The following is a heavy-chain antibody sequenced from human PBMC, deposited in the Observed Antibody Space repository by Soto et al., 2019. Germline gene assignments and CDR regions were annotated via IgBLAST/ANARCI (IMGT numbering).Heavy chain of an antibody. Sequence: ESGGGVVQPGRSLRLSCAASGFTFRSYGMHWVRQAPGKGLEWVAVISYDGSNKYYADSVKGRFTISRDNSKNTLYLQMNSLRAEDTAVYYCAKEPFSSGYRMPLYYFDYWGQGTLVTVSS. J-gene: IGHJ4*02. D-gene: IGHD3-22*01. CDR2: ISYDGSNK. V-gene: IGHV3-30*18. CDR1: GFTFRSYG. CDR3: AKEPFSSGYRMPLYYFDY.